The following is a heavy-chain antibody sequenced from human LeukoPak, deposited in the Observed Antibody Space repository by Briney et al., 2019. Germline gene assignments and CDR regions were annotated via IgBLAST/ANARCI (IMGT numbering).Heavy chain of an antibody. J-gene: IGHJ4*02. CDR1: GFTFSSYA. V-gene: IGHV3-30*04. CDR2: ISYDGSNK. CDR3: AKGSPLALGVVDY. D-gene: IGHD2-15*01. Sequence: GGSLRLSCAASGFTFSSYAMHWVRQAPGKGLEWVAVISYDGSNKYYADSVKGRFTISRDNSKNTLYLQMNSLRAEDTALYYCAKGSPLALGVVDYWGQGTLVTVSS.